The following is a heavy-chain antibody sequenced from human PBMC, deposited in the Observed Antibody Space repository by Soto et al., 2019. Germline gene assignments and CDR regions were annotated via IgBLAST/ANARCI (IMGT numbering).Heavy chain of an antibody. V-gene: IGHV5-10-1*01. D-gene: IGHD6-13*01. J-gene: IGHJ4*02. CDR3: ARRQAAAGDNDLTFDY. CDR2: IDPSDSYT. Sequence: EVQLVQSGAEVKKPGESLRISCKGSGYSFTSYWISWVRQMPGKGLEWMGRIDPSDSYTNYSPSFHGHVTISADKSISTAYLQWSSLKASDTAMYYCARRQAAAGDNDLTFDYRGQGTLVTVSS. CDR1: GYSFTSYW.